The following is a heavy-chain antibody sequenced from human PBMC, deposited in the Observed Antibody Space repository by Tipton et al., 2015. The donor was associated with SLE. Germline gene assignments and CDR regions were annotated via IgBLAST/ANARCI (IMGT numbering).Heavy chain of an antibody. J-gene: IGHJ5*02. V-gene: IGHV4-39*07. Sequence: TLSLTCTVSGGSVSSSSKYWAWIRQPPGKGLEGIGSIYYTGTTTYYNSFLKSRVTMSVDTSKNQFSLRLTSVIAADTAVYYCVRRHGYSYGLNWFDPWGQGTLISVSS. CDR1: GGSVSSSSKY. CDR2: IYYTGTTT. CDR3: VRRHGYSYGLNWFDP. D-gene: IGHD5-18*01.